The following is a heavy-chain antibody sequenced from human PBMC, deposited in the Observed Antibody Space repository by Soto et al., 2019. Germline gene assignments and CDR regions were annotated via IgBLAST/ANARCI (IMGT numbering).Heavy chain of an antibody. CDR2: IIPLFGTA. CDR3: ATELGENPASPFDA. J-gene: IGHJ4*02. Sequence: QVQLVQSGADVQKPGSSVKVSCQASGVTFSSETLGWVRQAPGQGLEWVGGIIPLFGTASYAQKCQGRVTITADESTSTVYMELSSLSYDDTAVYFCATELGENPASPFDAWGQGTLVTVSS. CDR1: GVTFSSET. D-gene: IGHD3-10*01. V-gene: IGHV1-69*01.